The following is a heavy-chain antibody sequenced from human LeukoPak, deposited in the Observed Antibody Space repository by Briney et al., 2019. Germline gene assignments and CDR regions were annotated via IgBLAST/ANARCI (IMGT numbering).Heavy chain of an antibody. CDR3: ARGFPPAAGFFDY. D-gene: IGHD6-13*01. J-gene: IGHJ4*02. CDR2: INWNGGST. CDR1: GFTFDDYG. Sequence: GGSLRLSCAASGFTFDDYGMSWVRQAPGKGLEWVSGINWNGGSTGYADSVKGRFTNSRDNAKNSLYLQMNSLRAEDTALYHCARGFPPAAGFFDYWGQGTLVTVSS. V-gene: IGHV3-20*01.